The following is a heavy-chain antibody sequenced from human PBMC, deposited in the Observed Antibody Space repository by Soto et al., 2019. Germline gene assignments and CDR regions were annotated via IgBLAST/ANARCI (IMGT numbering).Heavy chain of an antibody. V-gene: IGHV3-7*01. J-gene: IGHJ4*02. CDR1: GFTFSSYW. CDR2: IKQDGSEK. Sequence: PGGSLRLSCAASGFTFSSYWMSWVRQAPGKGLEWVANIKQDGSEKYYVDSVKGRFTISRDNAKNSLYLQMNSLRAEDTAVYYCARVKVLHSMIDPIDYWGQGTLVTVSS. CDR3: ARVKVLHSMIDPIDY. D-gene: IGHD2-21*01.